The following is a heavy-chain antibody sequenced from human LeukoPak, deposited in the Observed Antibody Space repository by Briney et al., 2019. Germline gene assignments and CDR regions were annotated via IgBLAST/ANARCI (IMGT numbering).Heavy chain of an antibody. V-gene: IGHV1-2*02. D-gene: IGHD6-25*01. CDR1: GYTFTGYY. J-gene: IGHJ3*02. CDR3: ARPRGYSSATDAFDI. Sequence: GASVKVSCKASGYTFTGYYMHWVRQAPGQGLEWMGWINPNSGGTNYAQKFQGRVTMTRDTSISTAYMELSRLRSDDTAVYYCARPRGYSSATDAFDIWGQGTMVTVSS. CDR2: INPNSGGT.